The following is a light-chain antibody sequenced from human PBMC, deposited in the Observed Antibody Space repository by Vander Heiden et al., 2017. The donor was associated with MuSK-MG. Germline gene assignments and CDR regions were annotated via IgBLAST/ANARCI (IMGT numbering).Light chain of an antibody. Sequence: SYELTQPLSVSVALGQTARIPCGGNNIGERDVHWYQQKPGQAPVLVIFRDTNRPSGIPERVSGSNSGNTATLTISRAQAGDEADYYCQVWDSSVIFGGGTKLTVL. CDR2: RDT. CDR1: NIGERD. J-gene: IGLJ2*01. CDR3: QVWDSSVI. V-gene: IGLV3-9*01.